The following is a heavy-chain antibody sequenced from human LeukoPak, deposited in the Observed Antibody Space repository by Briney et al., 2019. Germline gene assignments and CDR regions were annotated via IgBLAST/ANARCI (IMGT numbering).Heavy chain of an antibody. V-gene: IGHV3-7*01. D-gene: IGHD5-18*01. Sequence: PGGSLRLSCAASGFTFSSYWMSWVRQAPGKGLEWVANIKQDGSEKYYVDSVKGRFTISRDNAKNSLYLQMNSLRAEDTAVYYCARDREEHGYSYSYYYYYYMDVWGKGTTVTVSS. CDR2: IKQDGSEK. CDR3: ARDREEHGYSYSYYYYYYMDV. J-gene: IGHJ6*03. CDR1: GFTFSSYW.